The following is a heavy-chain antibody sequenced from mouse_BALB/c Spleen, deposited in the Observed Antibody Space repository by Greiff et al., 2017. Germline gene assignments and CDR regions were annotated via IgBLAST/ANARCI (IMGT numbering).Heavy chain of an antibody. CDR3: ARYGVYYGNYGFAY. CDR1: GYTFTSYW. V-gene: IGHV1S81*02. Sequence: QVQLKQPGAELVKPGASVKLSCKASGYTFTSYWMHWVKQRPGQGLEWIGEINPSNGRTNYNEKFKSKATLTVDKSSSTAYMQLSSLTSEDSAVYYCARYGVYYGNYGFAYWGQGTLVTVSA. J-gene: IGHJ3*01. CDR2: INPSNGRT. D-gene: IGHD2-1*01.